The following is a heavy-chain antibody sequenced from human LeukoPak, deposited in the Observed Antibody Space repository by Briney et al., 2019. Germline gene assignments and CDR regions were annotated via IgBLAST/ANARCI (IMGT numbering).Heavy chain of an antibody. CDR1: GASVSTYF. D-gene: IGHD5-12*01. CDR3: ATDRLYSAFDS. V-gene: IGHV4-4*07. Sequence: SETLSLTCTVSGASVSTYFWSWVRQPAGKGLQWIGRIYTSGTTNYNPSLKSQVTMSVETSKNQFSLRLTSVTAADTAVYYCATDRLYSAFDSWGQGTLVTVSS. CDR2: IYTSGTT. J-gene: IGHJ5*01.